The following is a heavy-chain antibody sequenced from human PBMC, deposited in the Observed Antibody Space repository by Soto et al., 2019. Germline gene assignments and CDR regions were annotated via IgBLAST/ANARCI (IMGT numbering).Heavy chain of an antibody. Sequence: QVQLVQSGAEVKKPGSSVKVSCKASGGTFSSYTISWVRQAPGQGLEWMGRIIPILGIANYAQKFQGRVTISADKSTRTAYMELRSLRSEDTAVYYCARDYPLGYCSSTSCLTKAGFDPWGQRHLVNVSS. CDR3: ARDYPLGYCSSTSCLTKAGFDP. CDR1: GGTFSSYT. D-gene: IGHD2-2*01. CDR2: IIPILGIA. J-gene: IGHJ5*02. V-gene: IGHV1-69*08.